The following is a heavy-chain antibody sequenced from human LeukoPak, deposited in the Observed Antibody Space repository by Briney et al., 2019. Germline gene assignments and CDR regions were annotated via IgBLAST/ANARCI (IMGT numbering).Heavy chain of an antibody. CDR2: ISSSGSTI. D-gene: IGHD1-26*01. CDR3: ARDRHSGSYYGYFDY. V-gene: IGHV3-48*03. CDR1: GFTFSSYE. Sequence: GGSLRLSCAASGFTFSSYEMNWVRQAPGKGLEWVSYISSSGSTIYYADSVMGRFTISRDNAKNSLYLQMNSLRAEDTAVYYCARDRHSGSYYGYFDYWGQGTLVTVSP. J-gene: IGHJ4*02.